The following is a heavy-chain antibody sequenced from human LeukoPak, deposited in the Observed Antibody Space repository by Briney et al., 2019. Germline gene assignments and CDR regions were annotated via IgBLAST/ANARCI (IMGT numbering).Heavy chain of an antibody. Sequence: SETLSLTCTVSGGSIGSHLFYWAWIRQPPGKGLEWIGSIYYSGSTYYNPSLKSRVTMSVDTSKNQFSLILTSVTAADTAIYFCADMVRGVTVGPNFYSYYMDVWGKGATVAVS. CDR2: IYYSGST. CDR1: GGSIGSHLFY. D-gene: IGHD3-10*01. J-gene: IGHJ6*03. CDR3: ADMVRGVTVGPNFYSYYMDV. V-gene: IGHV4-39*01.